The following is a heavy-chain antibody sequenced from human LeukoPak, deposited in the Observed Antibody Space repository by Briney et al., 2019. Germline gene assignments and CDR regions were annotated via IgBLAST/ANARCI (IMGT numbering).Heavy chain of an antibody. J-gene: IGHJ4*02. D-gene: IGHD2-2*03. CDR3: AAEDGLDIVVVPAAIGY. V-gene: IGHV3-23*01. CDR1: GFTFSSYA. Sequence: GGSLRLSCAASGFTFSSYAMSWVRQAPGKGLEWVSAISGSGGSTYYADSVKGRFTISRDNSKNTLYLQMNSLRAEDTAVYYCAAEDGLDIVVVPAAIGYWGQGTLVTVSS. CDR2: ISGSGGST.